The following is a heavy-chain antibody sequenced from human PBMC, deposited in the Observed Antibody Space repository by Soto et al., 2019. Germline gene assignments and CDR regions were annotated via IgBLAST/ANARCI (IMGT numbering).Heavy chain of an antibody. Sequence: QVPLVQSGAEVKKPGASVKVSCKASAYTFTSYTIHWVRQAPGQRLEWMGWINAGKGNTKYSQKLQGRVTITRDTSASTAYMELSSLRSEDTAVYYCASAVFYGSASYYEEPMDVWGQGTTVTVSS. CDR1: AYTFTSYT. J-gene: IGHJ6*02. V-gene: IGHV1-3*01. CDR2: INAGKGNT. D-gene: IGHD3-10*01. CDR3: ASAVFYGSASYYEEPMDV.